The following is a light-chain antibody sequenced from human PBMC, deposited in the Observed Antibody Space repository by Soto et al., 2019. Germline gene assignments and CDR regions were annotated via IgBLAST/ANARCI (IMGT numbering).Light chain of an antibody. Sequence: EIVLTQSPGTLSLSPGERATLSCRASQSVSSSYLAWYQQKPGQAPRLLIYGASSRATGIPDRFSGSGSGTDFTLTISRLEPEVSAVYYCQQYGSSLFTFGPGTKVDIK. V-gene: IGKV3-20*01. CDR2: GAS. CDR3: QQYGSSLFT. CDR1: QSVSSSY. J-gene: IGKJ3*01.